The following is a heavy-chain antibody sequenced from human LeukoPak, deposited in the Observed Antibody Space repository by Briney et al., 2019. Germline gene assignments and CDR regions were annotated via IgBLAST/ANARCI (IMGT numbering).Heavy chain of an antibody. CDR3: ARGAFDDIRSTGEWMGDY. V-gene: IGHV1-8*01. Sequence: ASVKVSCKASGYTFTSYDINWVRQATGQGLEWMGWMNPNSGNTGYAQKFQGRVTMTRNTSISTAYMELSSLRSEDTAVYYCARGAFDDIRSTGEWMGDYWGQGTLITVSS. CDR2: MNPNSGNT. CDR1: GYTFTSYD. J-gene: IGHJ4*02. D-gene: IGHD3-9*01.